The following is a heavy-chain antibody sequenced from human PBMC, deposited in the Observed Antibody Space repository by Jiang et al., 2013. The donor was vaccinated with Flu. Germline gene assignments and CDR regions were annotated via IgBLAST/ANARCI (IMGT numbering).Heavy chain of an antibody. V-gene: IGHV6-1*01. Sequence: YNDYAVSVKSRITINPDTSKNQFSLQLNSVTPEDTAVYYCARGNGTYYYYGMDVWGQETTVTVSS. J-gene: IGHJ6*02. D-gene: IGHD1-14*01. CDR2: YN. CDR3: ARGNGTYYYYGMDV.